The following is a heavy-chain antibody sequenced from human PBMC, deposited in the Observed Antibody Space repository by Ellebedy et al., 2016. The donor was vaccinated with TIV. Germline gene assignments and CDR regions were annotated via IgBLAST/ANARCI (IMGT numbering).Heavy chain of an antibody. J-gene: IGHJ6*03. D-gene: IGHD4-11*01. CDR2: VNPTGGGT. Sequence: ASVKVSXXASGFTFNRNKIHWVRQAAGEGPEWMGFVNPTGGGTVYAQKFQDRVTMSIDTSTGTISMEVRALRSDDTAVYYCARAHQDVSTVSEDAQYYMDVWGKGTTVTVSS. CDR1: GFTFNRNK. V-gene: IGHV1-46*02. CDR3: ARAHQDVSTVSEDAQYYMDV.